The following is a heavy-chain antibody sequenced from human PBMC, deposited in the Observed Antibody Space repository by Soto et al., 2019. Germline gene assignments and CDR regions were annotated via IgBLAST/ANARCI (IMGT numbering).Heavy chain of an antibody. V-gene: IGHV3-30*18. Sequence: QVQLVEAGGGVVQPGRSLSLSCAASGFTFSSYGMHWVRQAPGKGLEWVAVISYDGSNKYYADSVKGRFTISRDHSKNTLYLQMNSLRAEDTAVYYCEKVGPPYYSYYYGMDVWGQGTTVTVSS. CDR2: ISYDGSNK. CDR3: EKVGPPYYSYYYGMDV. J-gene: IGHJ6*02. CDR1: GFTFSSYG. D-gene: IGHD3-16*01.